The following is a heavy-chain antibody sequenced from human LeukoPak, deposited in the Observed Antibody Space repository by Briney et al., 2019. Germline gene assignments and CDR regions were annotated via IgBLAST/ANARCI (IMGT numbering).Heavy chain of an antibody. Sequence: GGSLRLSCAASGFTFSSYGMSWVRRAPGKRLEWFSTISGSAYNTYYADSVKGRFTVSRDNSANTLYLQMNSLRADDTALYYCAKHSGSYFIYYVDSWGQGALVTVSS. CDR2: ISGSAYNT. CDR3: AKHSGSYFIYYVDS. J-gene: IGHJ4*02. D-gene: IGHD1-26*01. V-gene: IGHV3-23*01. CDR1: GFTFSSYG.